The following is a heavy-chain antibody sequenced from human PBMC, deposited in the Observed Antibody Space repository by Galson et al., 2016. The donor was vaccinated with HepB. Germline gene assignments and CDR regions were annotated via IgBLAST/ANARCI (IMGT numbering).Heavy chain of an antibody. Sequence: SVKVSCKASGYTFTTYDMHWVRQSPGQRLEWLGYISAGSGNTKYSQNFQGRVTITRDTSARTHYMELSSLTSEDTAVYYWARDLSGNLDVWSQGTTVTVSS. V-gene: IGHV1-3*01. J-gene: IGHJ6*02. CDR1: GYTFTTYD. CDR2: ISAGSGNT. CDR3: ARDLSGNLDV. D-gene: IGHD6-25*01.